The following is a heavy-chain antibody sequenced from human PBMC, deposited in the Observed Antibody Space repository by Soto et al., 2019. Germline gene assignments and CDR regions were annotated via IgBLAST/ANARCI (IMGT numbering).Heavy chain of an antibody. CDR3: ASHMVRGVNY. CDR1: GYTFTGYY. D-gene: IGHD3-10*01. Sequence: QVQLVQSGAEVRKPGASLKVSCKASGYTFTGYYMNWVRQAPGQGLEWMGWINPDSGDTNYAQKFQGRVTMTRDTSISTAYMELSRLRSDDTAVYYCASHMVRGVNYWGQGTLVTVSS. J-gene: IGHJ4*02. V-gene: IGHV1-2*02. CDR2: INPDSGDT.